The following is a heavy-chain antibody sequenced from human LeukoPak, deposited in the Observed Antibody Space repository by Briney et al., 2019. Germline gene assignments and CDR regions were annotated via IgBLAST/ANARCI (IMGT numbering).Heavy chain of an antibody. CDR2: ISSSSSYI. CDR3: ARANYYGSGTWSDY. J-gene: IGHJ4*02. D-gene: IGHD3-10*01. Sequence: GGSLTLSCALSGHTLSRYSMNCVREAREKGVEWVSSISSSSSYIYYADSVKGRFTISRDNAKNSLYLQMSSLRAEDTAVYYCARANYYGSGTWSDYWGQGTLVTVSS. V-gene: IGHV3-21*01. CDR1: GHTLSRYS.